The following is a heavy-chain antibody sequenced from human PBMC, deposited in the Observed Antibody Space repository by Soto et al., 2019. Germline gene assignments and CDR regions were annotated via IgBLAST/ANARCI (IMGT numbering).Heavy chain of an antibody. Sequence: PSETLSLNCTVSDVSIGRYYHNWGRHRPPIGKGLEWIGNIDGGGTKYYSPSLKSRLTRSLDTSKKLLSLELTSVTATDTAVYYCALYQRGYSGGSQFDPWGQGTLVTVSS. J-gene: IGHJ5*02. CDR2: IDGGGTK. CDR3: ALYQRGYSGGSQFDP. V-gene: IGHV4-39*01. CDR1: DVSIGRYYHN. D-gene: IGHD5-12*01.